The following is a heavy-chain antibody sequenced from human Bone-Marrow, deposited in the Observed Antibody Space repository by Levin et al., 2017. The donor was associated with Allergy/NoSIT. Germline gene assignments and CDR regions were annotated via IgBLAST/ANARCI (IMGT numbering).Heavy chain of an antibody. V-gene: IGHV1-8*01. CDR1: GYTFTSYD. D-gene: IGHD2-2*01. CDR3: ARARVGVVVPAAIWFDP. CDR2: MNPNSGNT. J-gene: IGHJ5*02. Sequence: ASVKVSCKASGYTFTSYDINWVRQATGQGLEWMGWMNPNSGNTGYAQKFQGRVTMTRNTSISTAYMELSSLRSEDTAVYYCARARVGVVVPAAIWFDPWGQGTLVTVSS.